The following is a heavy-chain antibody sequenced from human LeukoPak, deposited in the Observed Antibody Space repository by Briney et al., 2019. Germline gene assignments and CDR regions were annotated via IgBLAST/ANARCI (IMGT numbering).Heavy chain of an antibody. D-gene: IGHD3-22*01. Sequence: SETLSLTCTVSGGSISSYYWSWIRQPAGQGLEWIGRIYTSGSTNYNPSLKSRVTMSVDTSKNQFSLKLSSVTAADTAVYYCASSYYYDSSGYYKFDYWGQGTLVTVSS. CDR2: IYTSGST. V-gene: IGHV4-4*07. J-gene: IGHJ4*02. CDR3: ASSYYYDSSGYYKFDY. CDR1: GGSISSYY.